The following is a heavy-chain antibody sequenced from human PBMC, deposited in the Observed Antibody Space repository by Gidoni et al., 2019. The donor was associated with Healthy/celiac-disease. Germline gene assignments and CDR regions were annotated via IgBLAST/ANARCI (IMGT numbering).Heavy chain of an antibody. CDR1: GFTFSSYS. CDR2: ISSSSSYI. D-gene: IGHD3-10*01. J-gene: IGHJ4*02. CDR3: ARSITMVRGAPDY. Sequence: EVQLVESGGGLVKPGGSLRLSCAASGFTFSSYSMNWVRQAPGKGLEWVSSISSSSSYIYYADSVKGRFTISRDNAKNPLYLQMNSLRAEDTAVYYCARSITMVRGAPDYWGQGTLVTVSS. V-gene: IGHV3-21*01.